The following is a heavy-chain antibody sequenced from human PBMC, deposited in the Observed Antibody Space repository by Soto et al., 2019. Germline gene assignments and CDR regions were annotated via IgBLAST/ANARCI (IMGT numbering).Heavy chain of an antibody. J-gene: IGHJ6*02. V-gene: IGHV3-23*01. CDR2: ISGSGFKK. Sequence: PGGSLRLSCAASGFIFENFGMSWVRQAPGKGLEWISSISGSGFKKYYADSVKGRFTISRDNSKSTVYLELNNLSAEDTDVYYCAKAGASPYGMDVWGPGTTVTVSS. CDR1: GFIFENFG. D-gene: IGHD1-26*01. CDR3: AKAGASPYGMDV.